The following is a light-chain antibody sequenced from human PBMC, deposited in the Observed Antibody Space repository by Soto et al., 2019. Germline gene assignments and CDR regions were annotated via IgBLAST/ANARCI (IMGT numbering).Light chain of an antibody. V-gene: IGKV3-20*01. J-gene: IGKJ4*01. CDR1: QSVSSNS. CDR3: QQYITSPPT. CDR2: DAS. Sequence: EIVLTQSPGTLSLSPGERATLSCRASQSVSSNSLAWYQQKRGQAPRLLIYDASSRATGIPDRFSGSGSGADLTLTISRLEPEDFAVYYCQQYITSPPTFGGGTKVDIK.